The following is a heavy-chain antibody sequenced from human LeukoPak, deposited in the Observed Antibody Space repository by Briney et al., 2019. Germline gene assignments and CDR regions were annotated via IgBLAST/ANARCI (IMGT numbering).Heavy chain of an antibody. V-gene: IGHV3-43D*03. CDR3: ARPRRGTITTGPAYTH. J-gene: IGHJ4*02. CDR2: ISWDGGLT. Sequence: GGSLRLSCTASGFSFDEYAMHWVRQAPGKGLEWVSLISWDGGLTYYTDSVKGRFTISRDNSKNSLYLQMNNLRPEDTALYYCARPRRGTITTGPAYTHWGQGTLVTVSS. D-gene: IGHD4-11*01. CDR1: GFSFDEYA.